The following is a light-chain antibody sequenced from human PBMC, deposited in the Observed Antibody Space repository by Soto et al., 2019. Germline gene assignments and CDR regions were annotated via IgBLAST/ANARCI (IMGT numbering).Light chain of an antibody. CDR2: LAS. V-gene: IGKV1-39*01. CDR3: QQSYSTPLT. Sequence: DIQMTQSPSSLSVYVGDRVTITCRASQSIGTYLYWYQQKPGEAPKLLIYLASNLQSGVPSRFRGSGSGTDFTLTISSLQPEDFATYYWQQSYSTPLTCGGGTKVEIK. J-gene: IGKJ4*01. CDR1: QSIGTY.